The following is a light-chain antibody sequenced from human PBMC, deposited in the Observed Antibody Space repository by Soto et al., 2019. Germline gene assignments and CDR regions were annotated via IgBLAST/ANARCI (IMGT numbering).Light chain of an antibody. CDR3: SSYSTTNTLV. Sequence: ALAQPASVSGSPGQSVTISCTGASSGVGGSDRVSWYQQHPGKAPKLILYEVNNRPSGVSNRFSGSKSGNTASLIISGLQADDEAEYFCSSYSTTNTLVFGSGTKVTVL. V-gene: IGLV2-14*03. CDR1: SSGVGGSDR. J-gene: IGLJ1*01. CDR2: EVN.